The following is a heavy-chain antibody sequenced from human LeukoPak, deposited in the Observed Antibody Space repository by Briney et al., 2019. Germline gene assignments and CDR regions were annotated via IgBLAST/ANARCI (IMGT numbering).Heavy chain of an antibody. J-gene: IGHJ5*02. D-gene: IGHD3-10*01. CDR1: GGSISSYC. Sequence: SETLSLTCTVSGGSISSYCWSWIRQPPGKGLEWIGYIYYSGSTNYNPSLKSRVTISVDTSKNQFSLKLSSVTAADTAVYYCAREGLLWFGELSSWGQGTLVTVSS. CDR3: AREGLLWFGELSS. V-gene: IGHV4-59*01. CDR2: IYYSGST.